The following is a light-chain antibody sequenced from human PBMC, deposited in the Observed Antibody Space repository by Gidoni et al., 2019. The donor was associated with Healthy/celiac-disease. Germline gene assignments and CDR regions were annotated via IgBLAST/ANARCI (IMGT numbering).Light chain of an antibody. CDR3: CSYAGSSTWV. CDR1: SSDVGSYNL. CDR2: EVS. Sequence: QSALTQPASVSGSPGQSITISCTGTSSDVGSYNLVSWYQQHPGKAPNLRIYEVSKRPSGVSNRFAGAKSGNTASLTISVLQAEDEADYYCCSYAGSSTWVFGGGTKLTVL. V-gene: IGLV2-23*02. J-gene: IGLJ3*02.